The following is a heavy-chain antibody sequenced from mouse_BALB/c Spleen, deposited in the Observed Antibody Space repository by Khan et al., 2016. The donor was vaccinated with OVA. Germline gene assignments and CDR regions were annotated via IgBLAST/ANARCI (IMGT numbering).Heavy chain of an antibody. CDR3: AGGFPTY. J-gene: IGHJ3*01. V-gene: IGHV3-1*02. CDR1: GYSITSAYS. Sequence: EVQLQESGPDLVKPSQSLSLTCTVTGYSITSAYSWHWIRQFPGNKLEWMGYIHYSGGTSYNPSLKSRISITRDPSKNTFFLQLNSVTTEDTATYYCAGGFPTYWGQGTLVTVSA. CDR2: IHYSGGT.